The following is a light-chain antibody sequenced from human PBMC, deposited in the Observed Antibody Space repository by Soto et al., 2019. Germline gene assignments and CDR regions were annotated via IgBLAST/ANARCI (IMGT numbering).Light chain of an antibody. J-gene: IGLJ2*01. CDR1: SSNIGNNY. CDR3: GTWDSSLSAVV. Sequence: QSVLTQPPSVSAAPGQKVTISCSGSSSNIGNNYVSWYQQLPETAPKLLIYDNNKRPSGIPDRFSGSKSGTSATLGITGLQTGDEAVYYCGTWDSSLSAVVFGGGTKVTVL. V-gene: IGLV1-51*01. CDR2: DNN.